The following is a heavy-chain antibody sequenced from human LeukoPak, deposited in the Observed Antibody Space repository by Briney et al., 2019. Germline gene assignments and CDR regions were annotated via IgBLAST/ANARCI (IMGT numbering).Heavy chain of an antibody. CDR2: INHSGST. Sequence: SETLSLTCAVYGGSFSGYYWSWIRQPPGKELEWIGEINHSGSTNYNPSLKSRVTISVDTSKNQFSLKLSSLTAADTAVYYCARGMPPLYCTNGVCYKRWFDPWGQGTLVTVS. CDR3: ARGMPPLYCTNGVCYKRWFDP. D-gene: IGHD2-8*01. CDR1: GGSFSGYY. J-gene: IGHJ5*02. V-gene: IGHV4-34*01.